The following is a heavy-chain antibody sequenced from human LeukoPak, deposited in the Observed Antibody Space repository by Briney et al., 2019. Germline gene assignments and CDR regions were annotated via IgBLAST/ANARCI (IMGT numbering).Heavy chain of an antibody. D-gene: IGHD3-10*01. CDR2: INSDGSST. CDR3: AYYGSGSYYYRY. V-gene: IGHV3-74*01. J-gene: IGHJ4*02. Sequence: GGSLRLSCAASGFTFSSYWMHWVRQAPGKGLVWVSRINSDGSSTSYADSVKGRFTISRDNAKNTLYLQMNSLRAEDTAVYYCAYYGSGSYYYRYWGQGTLVTVSS. CDR1: GFTFSSYW.